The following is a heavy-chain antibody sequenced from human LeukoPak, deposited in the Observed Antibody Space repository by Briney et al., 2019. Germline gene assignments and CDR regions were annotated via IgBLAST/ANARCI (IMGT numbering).Heavy chain of an antibody. CDR1: VGFISSYY. Sequence: SETLSLTCTVSVGFISSYYWSWIRQPPGKGLEWIGYIYYSGSTNYNPSLKSRVTISVDTSKNQVSLKLSSVTAADTAVYYCARVTGSYYNYWGQGTLVTVSS. V-gene: IGHV4-59*01. CDR2: IYYSGST. J-gene: IGHJ4*02. D-gene: IGHD3-10*01. CDR3: ARVTGSYYNY.